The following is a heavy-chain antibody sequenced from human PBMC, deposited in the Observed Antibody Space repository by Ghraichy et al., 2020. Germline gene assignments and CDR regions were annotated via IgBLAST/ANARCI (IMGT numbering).Heavy chain of an antibody. D-gene: IGHD4-11*01. CDR2: INPNSGNP. Sequence: ASVKVSCKASGSTFTSYVINWVRQATVQGLEWMGWINPNSGNPGYAQKLQGRVTMTRNTSISTAYMELSSLRSEDTAVYYCARGRDHSNYVYYYYGMDVWGQGTMVTVAS. CDR3: ARGRDHSNYVYYYYGMDV. J-gene: IGHJ6*02. CDR1: GSTFTSYV. V-gene: IGHV1-8*01.